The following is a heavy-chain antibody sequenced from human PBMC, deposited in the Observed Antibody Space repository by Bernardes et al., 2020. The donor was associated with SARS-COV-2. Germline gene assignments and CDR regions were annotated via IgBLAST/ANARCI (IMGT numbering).Heavy chain of an antibody. D-gene: IGHD2-2*01. J-gene: IGHJ5*02. Sequence: ASLKVSCKASGYTFTASYIHWVRQAPGRGPEWMGWITPNSGGTTYAQKFQGRVTMTRDTSITTAYMELSRLRSDDTAVYYCARVTRYCSTTCWFDPWGQGTLVTVSS. CDR2: ITPNSGGT. CDR1: GYTFTASY. CDR3: ARVTRYCSTTCWFDP. V-gene: IGHV1-2*02.